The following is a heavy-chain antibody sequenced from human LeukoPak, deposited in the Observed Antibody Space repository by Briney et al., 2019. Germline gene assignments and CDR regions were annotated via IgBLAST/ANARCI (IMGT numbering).Heavy chain of an antibody. D-gene: IGHD1-1*01. CDR3: VKDSNWSFDY. Sequence: GGSLRLSCAASGFTFSSYNIHWVRQAPGKGLEWLAFIRFDGGNKYYADSVKGRFTISRDNSKSTLYLQSNSLRAEDTAVYYCVKDSNWSFDYGGQGTLVTVSS. CDR1: GFTFSSYN. V-gene: IGHV3-30*02. J-gene: IGHJ4*02. CDR2: IRFDGGNK.